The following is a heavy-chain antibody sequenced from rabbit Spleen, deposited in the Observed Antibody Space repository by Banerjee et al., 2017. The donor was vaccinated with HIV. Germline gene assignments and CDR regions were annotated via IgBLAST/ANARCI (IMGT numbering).Heavy chain of an antibody. Sequence: QQQLEESGGGLVKPGGTLTLTCKPSGFSFSSDYYMCWVRQAPGKGLELIACIYSSGGITWYASWANGRFTISKTSSTTVTLQMTSLTAADTATYFCARGSATMTMVITGYYFNLWGPGTLVTVS. D-gene: IGHD2-1*01. J-gene: IGHJ4*01. CDR2: IYSSGGIT. CDR3: ARGSATMTMVITGYYFNL. V-gene: IGHV1S45*01. CDR1: GFSFSSDYY.